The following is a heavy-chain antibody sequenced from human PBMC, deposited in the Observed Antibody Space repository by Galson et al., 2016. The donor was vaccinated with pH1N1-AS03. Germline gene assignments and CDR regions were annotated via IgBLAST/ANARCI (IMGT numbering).Heavy chain of an antibody. D-gene: IGHD2-2*01. Sequence: SETLSLTCTVSAGSISTYYWTWIRQPPGRGLEWIGYIYFSGRTNRSPSLKSRANISLDRSRNQFSLNLTSVTAADTAVYYCARVRSEWLGVNSSWYGIDSWGQGTLVTVSS. CDR2: IYFSGRT. V-gene: IGHV4-59*01. CDR3: ARVRSEWLGVNSSWYGIDS. J-gene: IGHJ4*02. CDR1: AGSISTYY.